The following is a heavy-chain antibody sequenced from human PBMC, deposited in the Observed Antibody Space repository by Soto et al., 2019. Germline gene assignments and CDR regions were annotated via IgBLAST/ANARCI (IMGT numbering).Heavy chain of an antibody. J-gene: IGHJ4*02. Sequence: GGSLRLSCVASGFSFSTYDMDWVRQASGKAPEWIAHISTTSFTIYYADSVKGRFTISRDNVRNSLYLEMKSLRDEDTAVYYCARDRCFDGSCYSASDFWGQGIQVTVSS. V-gene: IGHV3-48*02. CDR2: ISTTSFTI. CDR1: GFSFSTYD. D-gene: IGHD2-15*01. CDR3: ARDRCFDGSCYSASDF.